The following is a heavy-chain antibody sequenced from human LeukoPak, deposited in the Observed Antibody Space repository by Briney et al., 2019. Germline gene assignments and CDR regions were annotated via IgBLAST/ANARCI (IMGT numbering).Heavy chain of an antibody. CDR2: INHSGST. D-gene: IGHD2-15*01. CDR3: ARVLSDIVVVVAIFDY. J-gene: IGHJ4*02. CDR1: GGSFSGYY. Sequence: SETLSLTCAVYGGSFSGYYWSWIRQPPGKGLEWIGEINHSGSTNYNPSLKSRVTISVDTSKNQFSLKLSSVTAADTAVYYCARVLSDIVVVVAIFDYWGQGTLVTVSS. V-gene: IGHV4-34*01.